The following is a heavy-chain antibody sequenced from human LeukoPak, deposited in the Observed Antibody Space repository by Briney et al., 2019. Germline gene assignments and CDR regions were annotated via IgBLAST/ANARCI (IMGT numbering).Heavy chain of an antibody. V-gene: IGHV5-51*01. CDR1: GHSSTSYW. CDR3: ARRRADGDYFDY. J-gene: IGHJ4*02. D-gene: IGHD4-17*01. Sequence: GESLKISCKGSGHSSTSYWIGWVRQMPGKGLEWMGIIYPGDSDTSYSPSFQGQVTISADKSISTAYLLWSSLKASDTAMYYCARRRADGDYFDYWGQGTLVTVSS. CDR2: IYPGDSDT.